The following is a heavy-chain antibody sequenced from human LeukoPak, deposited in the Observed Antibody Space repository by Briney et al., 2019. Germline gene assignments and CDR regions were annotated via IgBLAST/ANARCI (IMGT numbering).Heavy chain of an antibody. D-gene: IGHD2-21*01. CDR2: IWYDGSNK. V-gene: IGHV3-33*01. Sequence: GGSLRLSCAASGFTFSNYGMHWVRQAPGKGLEWVAVIWYDGSNKYYADSVKGRFTISRDNSKNTLYLQMNSLRAEDTAVYYCARDIRSSGNYYYYGMDVWGKGTTVTVSS. J-gene: IGHJ6*04. CDR1: GFTFSNYG. CDR3: ARDIRSSGNYYYYGMDV.